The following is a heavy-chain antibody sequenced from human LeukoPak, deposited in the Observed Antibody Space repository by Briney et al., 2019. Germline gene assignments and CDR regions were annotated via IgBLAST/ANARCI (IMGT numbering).Heavy chain of an antibody. CDR3: ARALGSSSDY. D-gene: IGHD3-10*01. Sequence: PGGSLRLSCAASGFTFSRSWMHWVRQAPGKGLVWVSRTNDDGSTTNYADSVKDRFTISRDNAKNTLYLQMNSLRADDTAVYYCARALGSSSDYWGQGTLVTVAS. J-gene: IGHJ4*02. CDR2: TNDDGSTT. V-gene: IGHV3-74*01. CDR1: GFTFSRSW.